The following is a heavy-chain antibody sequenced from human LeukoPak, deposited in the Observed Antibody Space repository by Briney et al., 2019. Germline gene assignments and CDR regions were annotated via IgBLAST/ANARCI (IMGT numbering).Heavy chain of an antibody. D-gene: IGHD5-18*01. J-gene: IGHJ4*02. Sequence: PGGSLRLSCAASGFTFSSYSMNWVRQAPGKGLEWVSYISSSSTLYYADSVKGRFTISRDNAKNSLYLQMNSLRAEDTAVYYCARAPNHQYSYGYYFDYWGQGTLVTVSS. V-gene: IGHV3-48*01. CDR3: ARAPNHQYSYGYYFDY. CDR1: GFTFSSYS. CDR2: ISSSSTL.